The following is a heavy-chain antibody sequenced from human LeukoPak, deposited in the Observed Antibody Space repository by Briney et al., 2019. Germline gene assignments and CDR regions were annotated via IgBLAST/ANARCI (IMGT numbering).Heavy chain of an antibody. V-gene: IGHV2-5*02. CDR1: GFSLSTSGVA. Sequence: KKSGPTLVNPTQTLTLTCTFSGFSLSTSGVAVGWIRQPPGKALEWLALIYWDGDKRYSPSLKSRLTITKDTSKNQVVLTMTNVDPVDTATYYCAYNLAARPFLDSMVWGQGTLVTVSS. CDR2: IYWDGDK. D-gene: IGHD6-6*01. CDR3: AYNLAARPFLDSMV. J-gene: IGHJ4*02.